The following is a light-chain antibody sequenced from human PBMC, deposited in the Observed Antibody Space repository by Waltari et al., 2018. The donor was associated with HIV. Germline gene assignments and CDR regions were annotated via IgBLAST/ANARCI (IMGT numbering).Light chain of an antibody. CDR3: QFLDSFPL. CDR2: AAS. J-gene: IGKJ4*01. CDR1: RGISSY. V-gene: IGKV1-9*01. Sequence: DIQLTQSPSFLSASVGDRVTTTCRASRGISSYLAWHQHKPGEAPRLLIYAASTLQDGVPSRFSGSASGTEFTLTICSLQPEDFATYYCQFLDSFPLFGGGTKVEVK.